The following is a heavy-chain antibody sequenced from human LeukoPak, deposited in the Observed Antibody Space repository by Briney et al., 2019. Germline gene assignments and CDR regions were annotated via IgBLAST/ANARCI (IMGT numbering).Heavy chain of an antibody. Sequence: PSETLSLTCAVYGGSFSGYYWSWIRQPPGKGLEWIGEINHSGSTDYNPSLKSRVTISVDTSKNQFSLKLTSVTAADTAVYYCARAPYYYGSGSYYSLMDVWGKGTTVTISS. CDR3: ARAPYYYGSGSYYSLMDV. V-gene: IGHV4-34*01. D-gene: IGHD3-10*01. J-gene: IGHJ6*03. CDR1: GGSFSGYY. CDR2: INHSGST.